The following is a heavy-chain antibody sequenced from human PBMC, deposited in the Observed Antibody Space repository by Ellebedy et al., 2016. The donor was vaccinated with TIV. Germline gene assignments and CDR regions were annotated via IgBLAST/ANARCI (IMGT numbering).Heavy chain of an antibody. CDR1: GFTFSSYA. CDR2: ISGSGGST. D-gene: IGHD2-21*02. Sequence: PGGSLRLSCAASGFTFSSYAMSWVRQAPGKGLEWVSAISGSGGSTYYADSVKGRFTISRDNSKNTLYLQMNSLRAEDTAVYYCASKRSPYCGGDCYSRAFDIWGQGTMVTVSS. CDR3: ASKRSPYCGGDCYSRAFDI. J-gene: IGHJ3*02. V-gene: IGHV3-23*01.